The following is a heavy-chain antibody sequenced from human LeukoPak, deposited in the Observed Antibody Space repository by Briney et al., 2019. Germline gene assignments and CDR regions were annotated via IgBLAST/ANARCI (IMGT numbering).Heavy chain of an antibody. V-gene: IGHV4-59*08. CDR2: ICYSGST. D-gene: IGHD3-22*01. CDR1: GFTFSSYA. J-gene: IGHJ4*02. Sequence: GSLRLSCAASGFTFSSYAMSWVRQARGKGLEWIGYICYSGSTNYNPSLKSRVTISVDTSKNQFSLKLSSVTAADTAVYYCARVSREVIDYYDSSGYYSVIDYWGQGTLVTVSS. CDR3: ARVSREVIDYYDSSGYYSVIDY.